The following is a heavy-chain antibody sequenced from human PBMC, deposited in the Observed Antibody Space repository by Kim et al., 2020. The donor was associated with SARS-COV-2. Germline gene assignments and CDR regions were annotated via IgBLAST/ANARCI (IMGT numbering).Heavy chain of an antibody. D-gene: IGHD3-22*01. CDR2: ISSGGTYT. CDR1: GFTFSDYY. Sequence: GGSLRLSCAASGFTFSDYYMTWIRQAPGKGLEWVSVISSGGTYTNYADSVKGRFTISRDNAKNTVFLQMNSLRDEDTAVYFCVRGSNYYDSGGFCPDIWG. V-gene: IGHV3-11*06. CDR3: VRGSNYYDSGGFCPDI. J-gene: IGHJ3*02.